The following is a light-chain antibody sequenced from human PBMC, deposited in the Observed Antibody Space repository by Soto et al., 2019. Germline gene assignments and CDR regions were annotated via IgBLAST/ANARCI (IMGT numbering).Light chain of an antibody. J-gene: IGLJ1*01. CDR2: EAS. CDR3: CSYAGCRHYV. CDR1: SSDVGSYNL. V-gene: IGLV2-23*01. Sequence: QSALTQPASVSGSPGQSITISCTGTSSDVGSYNLVSWYQHHPGKAPKLLIFEASKRPSGISNRFSGSKSDNTASLAISGLQAEDEADYYCCSYAGCRHYVFGTGTKVTVL.